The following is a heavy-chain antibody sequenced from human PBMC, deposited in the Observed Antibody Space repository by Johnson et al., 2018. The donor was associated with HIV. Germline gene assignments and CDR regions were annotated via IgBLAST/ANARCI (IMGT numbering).Heavy chain of an antibody. D-gene: IGHD4-23*01. CDR3: AKDYRYGGNSAFDI. V-gene: IGHV3-11*04. CDR1: GFTVSSNY. J-gene: IGHJ3*02. Sequence: QMLLVESGGGLVQPGGSLRLSCAASGFTVSSNYMSWVRQAPGKGLEWISYISSSGSTIYYADSVKGRFTSSRDNSKNSLYLQMNSLRAEDTAVFYCAKDYRYGGNSAFDIWGQGT. CDR2: ISSSGSTI.